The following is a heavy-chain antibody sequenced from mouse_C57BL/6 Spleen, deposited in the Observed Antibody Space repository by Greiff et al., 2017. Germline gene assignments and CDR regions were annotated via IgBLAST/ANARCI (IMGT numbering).Heavy chain of an antibody. CDR3: ARSYGYDPFAMDY. CDR2: INPGSGGT. Sequence: QVQLKESGAELVRPGTSVKVSCKASGYAFTNYLIEWVKQRPGQGLEWIGVINPGSGGTNYNEKFKGKATLTADKSSSTAYMQLSSLTSEDSAVYFCARSYGYDPFAMDYWGQGTSVTVSS. D-gene: IGHD2-2*01. J-gene: IGHJ4*01. CDR1: GYAFTNYL. V-gene: IGHV1-54*01.